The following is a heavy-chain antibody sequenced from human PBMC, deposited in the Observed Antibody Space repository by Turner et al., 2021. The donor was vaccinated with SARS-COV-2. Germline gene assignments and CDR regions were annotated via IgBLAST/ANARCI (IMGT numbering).Heavy chain of an antibody. CDR3: TTRSGSFDY. Sequence: EVQLVESGGGLVRRGGSLTPAGAVSGLTFSNAWMNWVRQAPGKGLEWVGRIKSKTDGGTTDYAAPVKDRFTISRDDSKNTMYLQMSSLKTEDTALYYCTTRSGSFDYWGQGTLVTVSS. CDR2: IKSKTDGGTT. D-gene: IGHD1-26*01. J-gene: IGHJ4*02. V-gene: IGHV3-15*01. CDR1: GLTFSNAW.